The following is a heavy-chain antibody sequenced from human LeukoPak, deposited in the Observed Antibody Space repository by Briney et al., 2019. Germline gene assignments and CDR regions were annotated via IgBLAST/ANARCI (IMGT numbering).Heavy chain of an antibody. CDR1: GFTFSSYA. CDR3: AKTDYYGSGPDY. V-gene: IGHV3-23*01. CDR2: ISGSGGGT. Sequence: PGGSLRLSCAASGFTFSSYAMNWVRQAPGKGLEWVSAISGSGGGTYYADSVKGRFTISRDNSKNTLYLQMNSLRAEDTAVYYCAKTDYYGSGPDYWGQGTLVTVSS. J-gene: IGHJ4*02. D-gene: IGHD3-10*01.